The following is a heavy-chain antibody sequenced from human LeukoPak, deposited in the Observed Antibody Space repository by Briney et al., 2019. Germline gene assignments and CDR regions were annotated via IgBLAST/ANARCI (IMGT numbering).Heavy chain of an antibody. CDR3: ARDIVVVPAAMDGFYYFDY. CDR1: GGSISSSSYY. CDR2: IYYSGST. J-gene: IGHJ4*02. V-gene: IGHV4-39*07. Sequence: SETLSLTCTVSGGSISSSSYYWGWIRQPPGKGLEWIGSIYYSGSTYYNPSLKSRVTISVDTSKNQFSLKLSSVTAADTAVYYCARDIVVVPAAMDGFYYFDYWGQGTLVTVSS. D-gene: IGHD2-2*01.